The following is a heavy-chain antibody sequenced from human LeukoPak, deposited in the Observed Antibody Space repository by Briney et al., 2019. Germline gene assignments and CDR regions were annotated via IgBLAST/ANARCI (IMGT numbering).Heavy chain of an antibody. CDR3: AGSSSWYNWFDP. CDR2: INHSGSI. CDR1: GGSFSGYY. D-gene: IGHD6-13*01. V-gene: IGHV4-34*01. J-gene: IGHJ5*02. Sequence: KTSETLSLTCAVYGGSFSGYYWSWIRQPPGRGLEWIGEINHSGSINYNPSLKSRVTISVDTSKNQFSLKLSSVTAADTAVYYCAGSSSWYNWFDPWGQGTLVTVSS.